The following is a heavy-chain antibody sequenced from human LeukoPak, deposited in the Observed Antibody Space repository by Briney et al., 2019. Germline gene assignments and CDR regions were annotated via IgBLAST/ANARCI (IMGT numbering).Heavy chain of an antibody. J-gene: IGHJ4*02. CDR3: ARAPLLGY. Sequence: PSETLSLTCAVYGGSFSGYYWSWIRQPPGKGLEWIGEINHSGSTNYNPSLKSRVTISVDTSKNQFSLKLSSVTAADTAVYYCARAPLLGYWGQGTLVTVSS. CDR2: INHSGST. D-gene: IGHD3-16*01. V-gene: IGHV4-34*01. CDR1: GGSFSGYY.